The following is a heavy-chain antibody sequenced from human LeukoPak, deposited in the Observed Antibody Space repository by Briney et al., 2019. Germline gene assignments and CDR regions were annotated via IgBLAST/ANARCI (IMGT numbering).Heavy chain of an antibody. CDR1: GDSISSSSYY. J-gene: IGHJ5*02. Sequence: PSETLSLTCTVSGDSISSSSYYWAWIRQPPGKGLEWIGNIYYSGSTYDNPSLKSRVTISVDTSKNQFSLKLSSVTAADTAVYYCARVESERRWVVSTPERKKYNWFDPWGQGTLVTVSS. D-gene: IGHD1-26*01. CDR3: ARVESERRWVVSTPERKKYNWFDP. CDR2: IYYSGST. V-gene: IGHV4-39*07.